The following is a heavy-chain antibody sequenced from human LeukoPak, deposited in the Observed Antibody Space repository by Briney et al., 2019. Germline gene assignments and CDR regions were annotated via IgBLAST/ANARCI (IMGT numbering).Heavy chain of an antibody. V-gene: IGHV3-9*01. CDR2: ISWNSGSI. J-gene: IGHJ4*02. CDR3: ARDSSGWYYFDY. Sequence: GGSLRLSCAASGFTFDDYAMHWVRQAPGKGLEWVSGISWNSGSIGYADSVKGRFTISRDNAKNSLYLQMNSLRAEDTAVYYCARDSSGWYYFDYWGQGTLVTVSS. D-gene: IGHD6-19*01. CDR1: GFTFDDYA.